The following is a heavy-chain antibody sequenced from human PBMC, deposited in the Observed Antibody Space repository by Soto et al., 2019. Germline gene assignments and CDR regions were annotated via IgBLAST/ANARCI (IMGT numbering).Heavy chain of an antibody. CDR1: GFTFSSYW. V-gene: IGHV3-7*03. CDR2: IKQDGSEK. CDR3: ARSPWLDQQHPWWDV. J-gene: IGHJ6*02. D-gene: IGHD6-13*01. Sequence: EVQLVESGGGLVQPGGSLRLSCAASGFTFSSYWMSWVRQAPGKGLEWVANIKQDGSEKYYVDSVKGRFTISRDNAKNSLYLQMNSLRAEDTAVYYCARSPWLDQQHPWWDVWGQGTTVTVSS.